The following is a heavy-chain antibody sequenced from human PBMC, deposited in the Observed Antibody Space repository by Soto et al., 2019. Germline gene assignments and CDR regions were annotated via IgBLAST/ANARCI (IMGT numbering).Heavy chain of an antibody. CDR2: ISSSSSTI. CDR1: GFTFSSYS. J-gene: IGHJ4*02. D-gene: IGHD3-9*01. CDR3: ARGTGQRRRYFGWCPPPEDY. V-gene: IGHV3-48*02. Sequence: EVQLVESGGGLVQPGGSLRLSCAASGFTFSSYSMNWVRQAPGKGLEWVSYISSSSSTIYYADSVKGRFTISRDNAKNSMYLHMNSLRDEDTAVYYCARGTGQRRRYFGWCPPPEDYWGQGTLVTVSS.